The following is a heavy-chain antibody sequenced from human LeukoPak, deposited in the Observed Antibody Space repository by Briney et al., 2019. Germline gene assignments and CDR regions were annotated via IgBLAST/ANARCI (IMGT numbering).Heavy chain of an antibody. CDR3: AKVTSSGSYYPAGVDY. Sequence: GRSLRLSCAASGFTFSSYGMHCVRQAPGKGLEWVAVISYDGNNKYYTDSVKGRFTISRDNSKNTLYLQMNSLRAEDTAVYYCAKVTSSGSYYPAGVDYWGQGTLVTVSS. CDR2: ISYDGNNK. D-gene: IGHD3-22*01. V-gene: IGHV3-30*18. J-gene: IGHJ4*02. CDR1: GFTFSSYG.